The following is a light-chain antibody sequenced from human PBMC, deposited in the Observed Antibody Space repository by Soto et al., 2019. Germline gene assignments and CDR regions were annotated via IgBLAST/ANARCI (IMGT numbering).Light chain of an antibody. CDR1: QSISSN. V-gene: IGKV3-15*01. J-gene: IGKJ2*01. CDR2: GAS. Sequence: EIVLTQSPGTLSLSPGDRATLSCRASQSISSNLAWYQQKPGQAPRLLIYGASTRATGIPARVSGSGSGTEFKLTIDSLQSEDFAVYYCQQYNNWPPYTFGQGTKVDIK. CDR3: QQYNNWPPYT.